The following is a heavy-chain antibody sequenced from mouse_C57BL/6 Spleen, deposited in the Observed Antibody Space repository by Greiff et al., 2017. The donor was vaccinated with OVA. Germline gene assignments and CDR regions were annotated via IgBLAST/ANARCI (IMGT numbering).Heavy chain of an antibody. D-gene: IGHD2-3*01. CDR3: ARSLYDGDYLYYFDY. CDR2: IYPGDGDT. Sequence: QVQLKQSGAELVKPGASVKISCKASGYAFSSYWMNWVKQRPGKGLEWIGQIYPGDGDTNYNGKFKGKATLTADKSSSTAYMQLSSLTSEDSAVYFCARSLYDGDYLYYFDYWGQGTTLTVSS. J-gene: IGHJ2*01. CDR1: GYAFSSYW. V-gene: IGHV1-80*01.